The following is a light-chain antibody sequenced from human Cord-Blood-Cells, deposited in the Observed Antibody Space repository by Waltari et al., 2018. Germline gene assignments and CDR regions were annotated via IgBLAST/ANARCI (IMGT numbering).Light chain of an antibody. CDR2: AAS. CDR3: QQSYSTSPYT. CDR1: QSISSY. J-gene: IGKJ2*01. Sequence: DIQMTQSPSSLSASVGDRVTITCRASQSISSYLNWYQQKPGKAPKLLIYAASSLQSGVPSRFSGSGSVTDFTLTISSLQPEDFATYYCQQSYSTSPYTFGQGTKLEIK. V-gene: IGKV1-39*01.